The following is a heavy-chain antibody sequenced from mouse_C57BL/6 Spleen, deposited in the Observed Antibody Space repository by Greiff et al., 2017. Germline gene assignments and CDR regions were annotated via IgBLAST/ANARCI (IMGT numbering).Heavy chain of an antibody. Sequence: EVMLVESGGGLVKPGGSLKLSCAASGFTFSSYAMSWVRQTPEKRLEWVATISDGGSYTYYPDNVKGRFTISRDNAKNNLYLQMSHLKSEDTAMYYCARHYGSSRYWYFDVWGTGTTVTVSS. V-gene: IGHV5-4*03. D-gene: IGHD1-1*01. J-gene: IGHJ1*03. CDR1: GFTFSSYA. CDR2: ISDGGSYT. CDR3: ARHYGSSRYWYFDV.